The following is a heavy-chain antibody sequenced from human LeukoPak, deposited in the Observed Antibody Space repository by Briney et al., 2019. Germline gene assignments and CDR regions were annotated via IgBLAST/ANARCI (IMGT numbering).Heavy chain of an antibody. CDR2: ISGSGGST. CDR3: AKDLEYYDFWSGYTDVY. CDR1: GFTFSSYA. J-gene: IGHJ4*02. Sequence: GGSLRLSCAASGFTFSSYAMSWVRQAPGKGLGGVSAISGSGGSTYYADSVKGRFTISRDNSKNTLYLQMNSLRAEDTAVYYCAKDLEYYDFWSGYTDVYWGQGTLVTVSS. D-gene: IGHD3-3*01. V-gene: IGHV3-23*01.